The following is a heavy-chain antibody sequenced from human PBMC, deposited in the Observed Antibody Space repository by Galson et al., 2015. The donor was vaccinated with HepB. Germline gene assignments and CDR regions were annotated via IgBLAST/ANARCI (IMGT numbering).Heavy chain of an antibody. CDR2: VSNDGSKN. CDR3: AKLGRSGDLWDDFDY. J-gene: IGHJ4*02. Sequence: SLRLSCAASGFTFSSFGIHWVRQAPGKGLEWVALVSNDGSKNYYADSVKGRFTISRDISKNTVYLQMNSLRAEDTAVYYCAKLGRSGDLWDDFDYWGQGTLVSVSS. D-gene: IGHD1-26*01. CDR1: GFTFSSFG. V-gene: IGHV3-30*18.